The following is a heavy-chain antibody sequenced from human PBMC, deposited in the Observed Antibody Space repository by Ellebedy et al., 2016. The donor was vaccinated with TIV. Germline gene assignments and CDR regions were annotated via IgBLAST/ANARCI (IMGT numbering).Heavy chain of an antibody. V-gene: IGHV3-13*01. D-gene: IGHD6-19*01. CDR3: VRGGIRVRGIDEFDY. CDR2: IGVGGDT. J-gene: IGHJ4*02. Sequence: GGSLRLXXAASGFTFSSYDMHWVRQTPGEGLEWVSVIGVGGDTHYTDSVKGRFTISRENAKNSFDLQMNSLRVGDTAVYYCVRGGIRVRGIDEFDYWGQGTLVTVSS. CDR1: GFTFSSYD.